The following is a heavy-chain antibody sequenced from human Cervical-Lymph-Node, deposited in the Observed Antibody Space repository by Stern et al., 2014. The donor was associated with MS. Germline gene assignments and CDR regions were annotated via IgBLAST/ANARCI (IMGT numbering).Heavy chain of an antibody. V-gene: IGHV3-11*06. J-gene: IGHJ4*02. CDR3: ATMASGDWELDY. D-gene: IGHD2-21*02. Sequence: VQLVESGGGLVKPGGSLRLSCAASGFTFSDHYMSWIRQAPGKGLAWVSYISTRRTYKNYADSVKDRFTTFRHQATNSLELQMNSLRAEDTAVYYCATMASGDWELDYWGQGTLVTVSS. CDR2: ISTRRTYK. CDR1: GFTFSDHY.